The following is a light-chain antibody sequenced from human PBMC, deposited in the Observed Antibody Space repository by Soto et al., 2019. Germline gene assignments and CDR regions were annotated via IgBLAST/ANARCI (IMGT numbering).Light chain of an antibody. CDR2: DAS. V-gene: IGKV1-5*01. Sequence: IQMTQSPSTLSASVGDRVTITCRASQSISTWVAWYQQKPGKAPKLLIYDASSLESGVPARFRGSGSGTEFTLTIRSLQPDDFATYYCQQYDSYWTFGQGTKVDIK. J-gene: IGKJ1*01. CDR3: QQYDSYWT. CDR1: QSISTW.